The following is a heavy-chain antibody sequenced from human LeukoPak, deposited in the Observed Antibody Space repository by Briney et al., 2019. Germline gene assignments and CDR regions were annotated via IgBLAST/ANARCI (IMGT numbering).Heavy chain of an antibody. CDR2: ISGSGGST. D-gene: IGHD3-22*01. CDR1: GFTLNSYA. Sequence: PGGSLRLSCAASGFTLNSYAMSWVRQAPGKGLEWVSAISGSGGSTYYADSVKGRFTISRDNSKNTLYLQMNSLRAEDTAVYYWAKDFDSSGYYDWFDPWGQGTLVTVSS. CDR3: AKDFDSSGYYDWFDP. J-gene: IGHJ5*02. V-gene: IGHV3-23*01.